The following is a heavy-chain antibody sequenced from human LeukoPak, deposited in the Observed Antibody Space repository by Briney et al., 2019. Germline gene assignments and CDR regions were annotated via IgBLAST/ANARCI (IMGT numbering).Heavy chain of an antibody. CDR1: GGSFSGYY. V-gene: IGHV4-34*01. J-gene: IGHJ6*02. D-gene: IGHD6-13*01. CDR2: INHSGST. CDR3: ARVGIAAAGYYYYGMDV. Sequence: PSETLSLTCAVYGGSFSGYYWNWIRQPPGKGLEWIGEINHSGSTNYNPSLKSRVTISVDTSKNQFSLKLSSVTAADTAVYYCARVGIAAAGYYYYGMDVWGQGTTVTVSS.